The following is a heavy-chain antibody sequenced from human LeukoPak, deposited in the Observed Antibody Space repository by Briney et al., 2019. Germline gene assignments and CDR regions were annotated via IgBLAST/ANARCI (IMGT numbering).Heavy chain of an antibody. D-gene: IGHD1-20*01. CDR3: ARGYNWNPGTFDY. J-gene: IGHJ4*02. CDR2: IYSGGST. V-gene: IGHV3-66*01. Sequence: GGSLRLSCAASGFTVSSNYMSWVRQAPGKGLEWVSVIYSGGSTYYADSAKGRFTISRDNSKNTLYLQMNSLRAEDTAVYYCARGYNWNPGTFDYWGQGTLVTVSS. CDR1: GFTVSSNY.